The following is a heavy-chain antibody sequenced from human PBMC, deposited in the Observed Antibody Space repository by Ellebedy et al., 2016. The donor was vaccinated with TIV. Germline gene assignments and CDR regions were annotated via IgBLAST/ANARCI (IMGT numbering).Heavy chain of an antibody. D-gene: IGHD3-10*02. J-gene: IGHJ5*02. CDR3: AGIADVRFDP. Sequence: PGRSLRLSCAASGFTFSSDWTSWVRPAPGKGLAWVANIKQDGSEKYYLDSVTGRFTISRDNAKNSLYLQMNSLRAEDTAVYYCAGIADVRFDPWGQGTLVSVSS. CDR1: GFTFSSDW. V-gene: IGHV3-7*01. CDR2: IKQDGSEK.